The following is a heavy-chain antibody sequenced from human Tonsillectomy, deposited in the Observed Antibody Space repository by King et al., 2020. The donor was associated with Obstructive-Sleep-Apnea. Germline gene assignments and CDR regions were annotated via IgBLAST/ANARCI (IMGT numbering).Heavy chain of an antibody. J-gene: IGHJ6*02. Sequence: VQLVESGGGLVQPGRSLRLSWAASGFTFDDYAMRWVRHAPGKGLEWVVGISWNSGSIVYAVFVKGLCTNSRDNAKNPLYLQMNSLRAADTALYYCAKDSDCSSTSCYNYYYGMDVWGQGTTVTVSS. V-gene: IGHV3-9*01. CDR3: AKDSDCSSTSCYNYYYGMDV. D-gene: IGHD2-2*02. CDR2: ISWNSGSI. CDR1: GFTFDDYA.